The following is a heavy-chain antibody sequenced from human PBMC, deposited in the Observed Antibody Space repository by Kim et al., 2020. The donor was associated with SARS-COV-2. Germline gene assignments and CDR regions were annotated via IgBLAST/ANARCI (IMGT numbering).Heavy chain of an antibody. Sequence: ASVKVSCKASGYTFTSYYMHWVRQAPGQGLEWMGIINPSGGSTSYAQKFQGRVTMTRDTSTSTVYMELSSLRSEDTAVYYCARDPTVTTLDYYYYYCMDVWGQGTTVTVSS. D-gene: IGHD4-17*01. CDR1: GYTFTSYY. J-gene: IGHJ6*02. V-gene: IGHV1-46*01. CDR3: ARDPTVTTLDYYYYYCMDV. CDR2: INPSGGST.